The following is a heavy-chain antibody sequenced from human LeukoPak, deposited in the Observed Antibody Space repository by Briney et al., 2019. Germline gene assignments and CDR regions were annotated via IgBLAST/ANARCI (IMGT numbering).Heavy chain of an antibody. Sequence: PGGSLRRSCAASGFTFNSYSMNWVRQAPGKGLEWVSSISSSSSYIYYADSVKGRFTISRDNAKNSLYLQMNSLRAEDTAVYYCARVTNYPNWFDPWGQGTLVTVSS. CDR3: ARVTNYPNWFDP. V-gene: IGHV3-21*01. J-gene: IGHJ5*02. CDR2: ISSSSSYI. CDR1: GFTFNSYS. D-gene: IGHD1-7*01.